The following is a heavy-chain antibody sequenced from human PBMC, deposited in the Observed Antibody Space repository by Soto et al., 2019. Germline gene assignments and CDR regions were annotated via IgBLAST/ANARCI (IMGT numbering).Heavy chain of an antibody. Sequence: SETLSLTCTVSGGSISYYYWGWIRQPPGKGLEWIGSIYYSGNTHYNPSLKSRVTISVGTSMNQFSLNLDSVTAVDSAVYYCVRGGYVHAFDYWGQGALVTVSS. J-gene: IGHJ4*02. CDR2: IYYSGNT. CDR3: VRGGYVHAFDY. CDR1: GGSISYYY. D-gene: IGHD5-12*01. V-gene: IGHV4-59*01.